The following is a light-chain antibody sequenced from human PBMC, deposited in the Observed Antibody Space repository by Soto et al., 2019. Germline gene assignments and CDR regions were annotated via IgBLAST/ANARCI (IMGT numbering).Light chain of an antibody. CDR1: HSISVW. J-gene: IGKJ1*01. Sequence: DIQMTQSPFTLSASVGDRVTITCRASHSISVWLAWYQQKPGKAPNLLIYKASSLQSGVPSRFSGRGSGTEFSLTITSLQLADFATYYCQQYNSYPWTFGQGTKVDIK. V-gene: IGKV1-5*03. CDR2: KAS. CDR3: QQYNSYPWT.